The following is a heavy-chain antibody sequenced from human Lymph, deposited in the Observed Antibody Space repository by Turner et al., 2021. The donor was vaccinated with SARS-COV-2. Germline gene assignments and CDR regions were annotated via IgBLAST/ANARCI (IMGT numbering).Heavy chain of an antibody. CDR2: INHGASN. D-gene: IGHD6-19*01. CDR3: ARVVIAVAGTYPIQVYYYYGMDV. Sequence: QEQLQQWGAGLLKPAETLSLTCAVDGGSYSDHDGRWIRQPPGKGPGWMGEINHGASNNYTPSLKKRVTISIETSKNQFSPKLNSVTAAGTAVYYCARVVIAVAGTYPIQVYYYYGMDVWGQGTTVTVSS. V-gene: IGHV4-34*01. J-gene: IGHJ6*02. CDR1: GGSYSDHD.